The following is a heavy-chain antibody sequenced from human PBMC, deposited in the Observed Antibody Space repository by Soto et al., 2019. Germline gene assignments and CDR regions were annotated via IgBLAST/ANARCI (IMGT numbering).Heavy chain of an antibody. CDR2: IVVGSGNT. J-gene: IGHJ4*02. Sequence: QMQLVQSGPEVKKPGTSVKVSCKASGFTFTSSAVQWVRQARGQRLEWIGWIVVGSGNTNYAQKFQERVTITRDMSTSTAYMELSSLRSEDTAVYYCAAPRGMTTVTTLDYWGQGTLVTVSS. CDR1: GFTFTSSA. V-gene: IGHV1-58*01. CDR3: AAPRGMTTVTTLDY. D-gene: IGHD4-17*01.